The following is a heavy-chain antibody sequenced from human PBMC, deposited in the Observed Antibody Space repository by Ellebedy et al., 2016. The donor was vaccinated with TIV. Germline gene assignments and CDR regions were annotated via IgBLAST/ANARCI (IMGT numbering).Heavy chain of an antibody. Sequence: GGSLRLSCAASGFSFSSYWMTWVRQAPGKGLEWVANIRQDGSENYYVDSVTGRLTISRDNAKNSLYLQMSSLGVEDTAFYYCATDGSYGDYLSPAHASVMWGQGTLVSVSS. CDR3: ATDGSYGDYLSPAHASVM. D-gene: IGHD4-17*01. CDR1: GFSFSSYW. CDR2: IRQDGSEN. V-gene: IGHV3-7*01. J-gene: IGHJ3*02.